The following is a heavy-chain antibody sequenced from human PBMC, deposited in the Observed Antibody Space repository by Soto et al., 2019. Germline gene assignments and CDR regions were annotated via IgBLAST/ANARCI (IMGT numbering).Heavy chain of an antibody. Sequence: PSEALSLTCTVSGGSISSYYWSWIRQPAGKGLEWLGRVFSNGHTDYNPSLKSRVTMSVDMSKNKFSLKLTSVTAADTALYYCARDRDAIAAAATGFDYWGRGTLVTVSS. V-gene: IGHV4-4*07. J-gene: IGHJ4*02. D-gene: IGHD6-13*01. CDR2: VFSNGHT. CDR3: ARDRDAIAAAATGFDY. CDR1: GGSISSYY.